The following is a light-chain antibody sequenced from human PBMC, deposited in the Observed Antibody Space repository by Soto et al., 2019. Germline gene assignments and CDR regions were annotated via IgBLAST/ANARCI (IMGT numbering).Light chain of an antibody. CDR1: QTVASN. CDR3: QQYHNWPPQYT. CDR2: GAS. Sequence: EIVMTQSPASLSVSPGDGATLSCRASQTVASNLAWYQQKPGQGPRLLIHGASTRAAGVPARFSGSGSGTDSTLTISSLQSEDFAVYYCQQYHNWPPQYTFGQGTKLQIK. V-gene: IGKV3-15*01. J-gene: IGKJ2*01.